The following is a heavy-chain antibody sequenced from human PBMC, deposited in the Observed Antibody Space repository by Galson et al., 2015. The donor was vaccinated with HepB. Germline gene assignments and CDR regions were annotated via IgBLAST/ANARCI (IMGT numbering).Heavy chain of an antibody. CDR3: AKGGMIGGRWVSLFDP. D-gene: IGHD3-22*01. V-gene: IGHV3-23*01. J-gene: IGHJ5*02. CDR2: ISVSGGST. Sequence: SLRLSCAASGFTFGSYAMTWVRQAPGEGLEWVSGISVSGGSTYYADSVKGRFTISRDNSKNTLYLQMNSLRAEDTAVYYCAKGGMIGGRWVSLFDPWGRGSLVTVSS. CDR1: GFTFGSYA.